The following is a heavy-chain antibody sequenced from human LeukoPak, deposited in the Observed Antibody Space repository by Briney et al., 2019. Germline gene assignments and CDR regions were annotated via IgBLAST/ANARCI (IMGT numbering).Heavy chain of an antibody. CDR3: TRQGGNDVDY. J-gene: IGHJ4*02. V-gene: IGHV3-73*01. CDR1: GFTLSGSA. CDR2: IRSKANSYAT. D-gene: IGHD1-1*01. Sequence: GGSLKLSCAASGFTLSGSAMHWVRQASGEGLEWVGRIRSKANSYATAYAASVKGRFTISRDDSKNTAYLQMNSLKTEDTAVYYCTRQGGNDVDYWGQGTLVTVSS.